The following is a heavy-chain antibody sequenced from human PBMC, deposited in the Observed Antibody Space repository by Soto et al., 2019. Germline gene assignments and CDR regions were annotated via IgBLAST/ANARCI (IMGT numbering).Heavy chain of an antibody. Sequence: GASVKVSCKASGYTFTSYGISWVRQAPGQGLEWMGWISAYNGNTNYAQKLQGRVTMTTDTSTSTAYMELRSLRSDDTAMYYCARDFGVAAVGGLGMDVWGQGTTVTVSS. CDR2: ISAYNGNT. CDR1: GYTFTSYG. J-gene: IGHJ6*02. D-gene: IGHD6-13*01. CDR3: ARDFGVAAVGGLGMDV. V-gene: IGHV1-18*01.